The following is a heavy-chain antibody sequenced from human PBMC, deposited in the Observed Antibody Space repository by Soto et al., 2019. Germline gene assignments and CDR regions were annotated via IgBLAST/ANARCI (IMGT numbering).Heavy chain of an antibody. J-gene: IGHJ4*02. V-gene: IGHV3-15*07. CDR2: IKSKTDSGTT. CDR3: TTLSIVDTAMVIFWDY. CDR1: GFTFSNAW. D-gene: IGHD5-18*01. Sequence: EVQLVESGGGLVKPGGSLRLSCAASGFTFSNAWMNWVRQAPGKGLEWVGRIKSKTDSGTTDYAAPVKGRFTISRDDSKNTLYLQMNSLKTEDTAVYYCTTLSIVDTAMVIFWDYWGQGTLVTVSS.